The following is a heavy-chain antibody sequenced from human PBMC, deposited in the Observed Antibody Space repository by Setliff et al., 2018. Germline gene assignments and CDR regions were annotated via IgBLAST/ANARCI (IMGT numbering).Heavy chain of an antibody. V-gene: IGHV3-23*01. Sequence: GGSLRLSCAASGFTFSSYGMHWVRQAPGKGLEWVAVISGPGGSTYYADSVKGRFTISRDNSKNTLYLQMNSLRAEDTAVYYCAKFSSSVLWGQGTLVTVSS. CDR2: ISGPGGST. J-gene: IGHJ4*02. CDR3: AKFSSSVL. D-gene: IGHD6-19*01. CDR1: GFTFSSYG.